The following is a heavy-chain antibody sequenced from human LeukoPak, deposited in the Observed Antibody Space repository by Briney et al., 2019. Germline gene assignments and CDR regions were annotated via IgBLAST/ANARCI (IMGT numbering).Heavy chain of an antibody. CDR1: GYTFTSYD. CDR2: INAGNGNT. CDR3: ARVLVRGERPLSWFDP. D-gene: IGHD3-10*01. J-gene: IGHJ5*02. V-gene: IGHV1-3*01. Sequence: GASVKVSCKASGYTFTSYDINWVRQATGQRLEWMGWINAGNGNTKYSQKFQGRVTITRDTSASTAYMELSSLRSEDTAVYYCARVLVRGERPLSWFDPWGQGTLVTVSS.